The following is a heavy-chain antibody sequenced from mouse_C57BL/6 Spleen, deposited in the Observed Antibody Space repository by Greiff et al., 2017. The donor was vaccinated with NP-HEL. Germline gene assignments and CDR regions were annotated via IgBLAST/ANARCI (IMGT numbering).Heavy chain of an antibody. CDR1: GYTFTSYW. CDR2: IHPSDSDT. J-gene: IGHJ3*01. CDR3: ANPSSYYDYDSGFAY. D-gene: IGHD2-4*01. V-gene: IGHV1-74*01. Sequence: VQLQQPGAELVKPGASVKVSCKASGYTFTSYWMHWVKQRPGQGLEWIGRIHPSDSDTNYNQKFKGKATLTVDKSSSTAYMQLSSLTSEDSAVHYCANPSSYYDYDSGFAYWGQGTLVTVSA.